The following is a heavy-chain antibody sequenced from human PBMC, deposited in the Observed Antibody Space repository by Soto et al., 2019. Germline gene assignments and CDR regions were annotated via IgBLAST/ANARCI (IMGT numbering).Heavy chain of an antibody. J-gene: IGHJ3*02. CDR2: IKQDGSEN. Sequence: LRLCCAASGVTFSRYRMSWVHQATGKGLERVANIKQDGSENYYVDSVKGRFTISRDNAKNSLYLQMSSLRAEDTAVYYCARDRSYYYDSSGYSRSAFDIWGQGTMVTVSS. CDR3: ARDRSYYYDSSGYSRSAFDI. CDR1: GVTFSRYR. V-gene: IGHV3-7*03. D-gene: IGHD3-22*01.